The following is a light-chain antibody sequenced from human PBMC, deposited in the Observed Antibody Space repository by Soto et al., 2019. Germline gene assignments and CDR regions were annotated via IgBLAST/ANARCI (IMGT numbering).Light chain of an antibody. V-gene: IGKV1-5*03. CDR3: QQYSSHST. J-gene: IGKJ1*01. Sequence: DVQMTHSPSTQSTSVVDRVTITCRASQSTSSYLAWDQQKPGKAPKLLIYQASSLENGVPSRFSGSGSGTEFSLTISSLQPDDFATYYCQQYSSHSTFAQGTKVDIK. CDR2: QAS. CDR1: QSTSSY.